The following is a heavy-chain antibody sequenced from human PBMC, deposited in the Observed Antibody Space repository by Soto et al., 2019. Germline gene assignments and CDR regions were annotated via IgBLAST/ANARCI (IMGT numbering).Heavy chain of an antibody. CDR1: GFPFSSYA. Sequence: GGSLRLSCAASGFPFSSYAMSWVRPDPGKGLEWVSAISGSGGSTYYADSVKGRFTISRDNSKNTLYLQMNSLRAEDTAVYYCAKSMENSFIVVVPAASDYWGQGTLVTSPQ. J-gene: IGHJ4*02. V-gene: IGHV3-23*01. CDR2: ISGSGGST. CDR3: AKSMENSFIVVVPAASDY. D-gene: IGHD2-2*01.